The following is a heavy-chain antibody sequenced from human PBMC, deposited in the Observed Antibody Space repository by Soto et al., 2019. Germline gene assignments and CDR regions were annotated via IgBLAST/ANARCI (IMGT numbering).Heavy chain of an antibody. Sequence: XGSLRLSCAAAGVTFSGNSMNWVRQAPGKGLEWISYITGSSDTIHYADSVKGRFTISRDNAKNSLYLQMNSLRDGDTAMYYCARGRVGTAYFDYWGQGALVTVSS. CDR2: ITGSSDTI. J-gene: IGHJ4*02. CDR1: GVTFSGNS. CDR3: ARGRVGTAYFDY. V-gene: IGHV3-48*02. D-gene: IGHD1-26*01.